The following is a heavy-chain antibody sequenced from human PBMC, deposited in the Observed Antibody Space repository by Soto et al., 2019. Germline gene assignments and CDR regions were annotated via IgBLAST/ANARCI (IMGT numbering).Heavy chain of an antibody. J-gene: IGHJ1*01. CDR3: AKDRRVWFYDSSGYRSAEYFQH. Sequence: EVQLLESGGGLVQPGGSLRLSCAASGFTFSSYAMSWVRQAPGKGLEWVSAISGSGGSTYYADSVKGRFTISRDNSKNTLYLQMNSLRAEDTAVXYCAKDRRVWFYDSSGYRSAEYFQHWGQGTLVTVSS. D-gene: IGHD3-22*01. V-gene: IGHV3-23*01. CDR2: ISGSGGST. CDR1: GFTFSSYA.